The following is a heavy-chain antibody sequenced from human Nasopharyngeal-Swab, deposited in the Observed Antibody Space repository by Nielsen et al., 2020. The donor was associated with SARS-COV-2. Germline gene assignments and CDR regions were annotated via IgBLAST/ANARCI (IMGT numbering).Heavy chain of an antibody. CDR1: GFTFSSYS. J-gene: IGHJ6*03. CDR3: SRALGPYDFWSGCYTTYYYYYMDV. Sequence: GESLKISCAASGFTFSSYSMNWVRQAPGKGLEWVSSISSSSSYIYYADSVKGRFPISRDNAKNSLYLQMNSLRAEDTAVYYCSRALGPYDFWSGCYTTYYYYYMDVWGKGTTVTVSS. D-gene: IGHD3-3*01. CDR2: ISSSSSYI. V-gene: IGHV3-21*01.